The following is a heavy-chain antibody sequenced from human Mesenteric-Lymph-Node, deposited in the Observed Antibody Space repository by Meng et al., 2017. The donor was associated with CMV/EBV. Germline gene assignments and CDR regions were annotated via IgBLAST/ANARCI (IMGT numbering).Heavy chain of an antibody. D-gene: IGHD5-18*01. Sequence: LSLTCTVSGGSISDYYWSWIRQSPGKGLEWVAVISYDGSNKYYADSVKGRFTISRDNSKNTLYLQMNSLRAEDTAVYYCARVKDTAMDTYGMDVWGQGTTVTVSS. J-gene: IGHJ6*02. V-gene: IGHV3-30-3*01. CDR3: ARVKDTAMDTYGMDV. CDR2: ISYDGSNK. CDR1: GGSISDYY.